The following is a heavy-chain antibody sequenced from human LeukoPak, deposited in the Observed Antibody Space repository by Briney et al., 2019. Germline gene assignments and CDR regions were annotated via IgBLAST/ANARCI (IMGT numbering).Heavy chain of an antibody. D-gene: IGHD6-13*01. J-gene: IGHJ5*02. Sequence: SETLSLTCAVYSGSFSGYYWSWIRQPPGKGLEWIGEINHSGSTNYNPSLKSRVTISVDTSKNQFSLKLSSVTAADTAVYYCAKIAAAPPRTWGQGTLVTVSS. CDR1: SGSFSGYY. CDR2: INHSGST. V-gene: IGHV4-34*01. CDR3: AKIAAAPPRT.